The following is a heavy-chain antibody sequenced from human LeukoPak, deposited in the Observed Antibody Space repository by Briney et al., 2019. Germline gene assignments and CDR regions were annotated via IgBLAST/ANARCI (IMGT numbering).Heavy chain of an antibody. Sequence: PGGSLRLSCAASGFTFSSYGLNWVRQAPGKGLEWVANINQDGSEKNYVDSVKGRFTISRDNAKNSLYLQMNSLRAEDTAVYYCAKDDNYIRFLSWGQGTLVTVSS. D-gene: IGHD3-16*01. CDR3: AKDDNYIRFLS. J-gene: IGHJ5*02. V-gene: IGHV3-7*03. CDR2: INQDGSEK. CDR1: GFTFSSYG.